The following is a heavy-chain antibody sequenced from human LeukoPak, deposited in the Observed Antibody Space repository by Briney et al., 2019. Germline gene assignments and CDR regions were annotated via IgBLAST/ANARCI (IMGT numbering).Heavy chain of an antibody. J-gene: IGHJ4*02. V-gene: IGHV1-8*01. CDR2: MVVDSGHT. CDR3: ARGPLNDN. CDR1: GYTFTSFD. Sequence: GASVKVSCKASGYTFTSFDINGVRQAPGQGLEWMGRMVVDSGHTGYAQKFQGRVTLTRNTSISTAYMELSSRTSEDTAVYYCARGPLNDNWGQGTLVTVSS.